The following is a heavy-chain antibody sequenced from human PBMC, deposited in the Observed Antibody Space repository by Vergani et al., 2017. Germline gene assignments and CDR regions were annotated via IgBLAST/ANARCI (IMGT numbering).Heavy chain of an antibody. V-gene: IGHV3-23*01. CDR2: ISGSGGST. D-gene: IGHD2-8*01. CDR3: AREYCTNGVCSSPYYFDY. J-gene: IGHJ4*02. CDR1: GFTFSSYA. Sequence: EVQLLESGGGLVQPGGSLRLSCAASGFTFSSYAMSWARQAPGKGLEWVSAISGSGGSTYYADSVKGRFTISRDNSKNTLYLQMNSLRAEDTAVYYCAREYCTNGVCSSPYYFDYWGQGTLVTVSS.